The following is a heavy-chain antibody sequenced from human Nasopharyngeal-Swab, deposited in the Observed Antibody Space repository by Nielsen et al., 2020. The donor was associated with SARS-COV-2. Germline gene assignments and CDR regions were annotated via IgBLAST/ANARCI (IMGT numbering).Heavy chain of an antibody. Sequence: TLSLTCTVSGGSISSGSYYWSWIRQPPGKALEWLARIDWDDDKYYSTSLKTRLTISKDTSKNQVVLTMTNMDPVDTATYYCARYIPTGGMDVWGQGTTVTVSS. CDR3: ARYIPTGGMDV. CDR1: GGSISSGSYY. D-gene: IGHD2-2*02. V-gene: IGHV2-70*11. J-gene: IGHJ6*02. CDR2: IDWDDDK.